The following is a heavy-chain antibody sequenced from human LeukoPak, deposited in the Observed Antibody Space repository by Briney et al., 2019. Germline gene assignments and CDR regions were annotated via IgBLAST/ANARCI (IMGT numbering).Heavy chain of an antibody. D-gene: IGHD6-19*01. Sequence: PSEALSLTCTVSGDSISGGGYYWNWIRQHPGKGLEWIGYIYYSRSTYYNPSLKSRVTISVDMSKNQFSLNLSSVTAADTAVYYCARQVVAVAGMDCWGQGTLVTVSS. J-gene: IGHJ4*02. CDR1: GDSISGGGYY. CDR3: ARQVVAVAGMDC. V-gene: IGHV4-31*03. CDR2: IYYSRST.